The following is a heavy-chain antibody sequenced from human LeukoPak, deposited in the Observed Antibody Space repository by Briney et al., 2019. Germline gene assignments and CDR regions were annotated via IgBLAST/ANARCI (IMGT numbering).Heavy chain of an antibody. V-gene: IGHV3-23*01. Sequence: GGTLRLSCVASGFTFSGYGMSWVRQAPGKGLEWVSTISHSGENTYYADSVKGRFTISRDNSKNTLYLQMNSLRAEDTAIYYCAKNGDRGAYCTGGTCYPYFYYYMDVWGKGTTVTISS. CDR2: ISHSGENT. CDR3: AKNGDRGAYCTGGTCYPYFYYYMDV. J-gene: IGHJ6*03. D-gene: IGHD2-15*01. CDR1: GFTFSGYG.